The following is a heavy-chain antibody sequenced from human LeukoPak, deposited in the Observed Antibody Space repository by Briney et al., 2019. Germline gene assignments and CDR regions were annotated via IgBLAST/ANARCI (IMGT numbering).Heavy chain of an antibody. CDR2: IYSGGST. V-gene: IGHV3-53*01. Sequence: GGSLRLSCAASGFTVSSNYMSWVRQAPGKGLEWVSVIYSGGSTYYADSVKGRFTISRDNSKNTLYLQMNSLRAEDTAVYYCARGLVWFGGVINIWGQGTMVTVSS. J-gene: IGHJ3*02. D-gene: IGHD3-10*01. CDR3: ARGLVWFGGVINI. CDR1: GFTVSSNY.